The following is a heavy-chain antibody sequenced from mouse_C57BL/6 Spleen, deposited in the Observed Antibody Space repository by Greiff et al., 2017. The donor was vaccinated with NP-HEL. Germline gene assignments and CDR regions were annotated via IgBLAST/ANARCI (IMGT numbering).Heavy chain of an antibody. J-gene: IGHJ1*03. Sequence: QVQLQQPGAELVKPGASVKLSCKASGYTFTSYWMHWVKQRPGQGLEWIGMIHPNSGSTNYNEKFKSKATLTVDKSSSTAYMQLSSLTSEDSAVYYCARGNYDGSSERYFDVWGTGTTVTVSS. CDR2: IHPNSGST. V-gene: IGHV1-64*01. D-gene: IGHD1-1*01. CDR1: GYTFTSYW. CDR3: ARGNYDGSSERYFDV.